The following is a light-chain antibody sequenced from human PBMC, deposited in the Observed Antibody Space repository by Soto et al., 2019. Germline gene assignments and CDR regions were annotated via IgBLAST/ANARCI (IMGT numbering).Light chain of an antibody. CDR2: KAS. Sequence: DIKMTQSPSILSASEGGRGTITCRSSQSIISCLAWYQQKPGKAPNLLIHKASVLESGVPSRFSGSGSGTEFTLTISGLQPDDFATYYCQQYDGYPWTFGQGTKVDI. CDR3: QQYDGYPWT. CDR1: QSIISC. J-gene: IGKJ1*01. V-gene: IGKV1-5*03.